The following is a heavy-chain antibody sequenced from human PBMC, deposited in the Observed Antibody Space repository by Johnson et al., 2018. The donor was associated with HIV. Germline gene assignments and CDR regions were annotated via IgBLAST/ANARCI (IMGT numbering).Heavy chain of an antibody. J-gene: IGHJ3*02. D-gene: IGHD1-1*01. Sequence: EVLLLESGGGLVQPGGSLRLSCAASGFTVSSNYMSWVRQAPGKGLEWVSVIYSGGSTYYADSVKGRFTISRDNSKNTLYLQMNSLRAEDTAVYYCARDLDLREDLAFDIWGQGTMVTVSS. V-gene: IGHV3-66*01. CDR1: GFTVSSNY. CDR2: IYSGGST. CDR3: ARDLDLREDLAFDI.